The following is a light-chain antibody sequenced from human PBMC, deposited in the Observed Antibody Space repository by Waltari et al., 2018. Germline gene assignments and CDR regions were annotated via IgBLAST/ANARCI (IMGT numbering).Light chain of an antibody. CDR2: ENN. Sequence: QSVLTKPPSVSAAPGQKVTISCSGTSPNIGNNYVSWYQHFPGTAPKLLIYENNKRPSGIPDRFCGSKSGTSATLDIHGLQTGDEADYYCGTWDSSLSVGVLGGGTKLTVL. CDR1: SPNIGNNY. CDR3: GTWDSSLSVGV. V-gene: IGLV1-51*01. J-gene: IGLJ2*01.